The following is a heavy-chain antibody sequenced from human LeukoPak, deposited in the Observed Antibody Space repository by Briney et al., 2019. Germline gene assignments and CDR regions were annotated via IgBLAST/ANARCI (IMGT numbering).Heavy chain of an antibody. CDR2: INYSGST. CDR3: ARDPHYGDILNDPFDI. J-gene: IGHJ3*02. CDR1: GGSISRYY. V-gene: IGHV4-59*01. D-gene: IGHD4-17*01. Sequence: SPSETLSLTCVASGGSISRYYLSWIRQPPGKGLEWIGYINYSGSTKYSQSLKSRVTISVDTSKNQLSLKLSSVTAADTAVYYCARDPHYGDILNDPFDIWGQGTMVTVSS.